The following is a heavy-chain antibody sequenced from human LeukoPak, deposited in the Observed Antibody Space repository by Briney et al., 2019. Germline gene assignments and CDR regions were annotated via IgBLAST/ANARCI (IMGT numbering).Heavy chain of an antibody. J-gene: IGHJ4*02. V-gene: IGHV1-18*01. CDR1: GYTFTSYG. CDR3: ARVYSSSWTPADYFDY. Sequence: ASVKVSCKASGYTFTSYGISWVGQAPGQGLEWMGWISAYNGNTNYAQKLQGRVTMTTDTSTSTAYMELRSLRSDDTAVYYCARVYSSSWTPADYFDYWGQGTLVTVSS. D-gene: IGHD6-13*01. CDR2: ISAYNGNT.